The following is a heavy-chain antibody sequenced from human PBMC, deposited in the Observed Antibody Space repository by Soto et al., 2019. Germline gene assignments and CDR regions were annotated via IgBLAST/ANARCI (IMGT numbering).Heavy chain of an antibody. D-gene: IGHD3-22*01. J-gene: IGHJ4*02. V-gene: IGHV3-30*18. CDR3: AKDRRYDSSGYPSAFDY. CDR2: ISNDGGNK. Sequence: GGSLRLSCGASGFTFSNYGIHWVRQAPGKGLEWVAVISNDGGNKYYADSVKGRFTISRDNSKNTLYLQMNSLRAEDTAVYYCAKDRRYDSSGYPSAFDYWGQGTLVTVSS. CDR1: GFTFSNYG.